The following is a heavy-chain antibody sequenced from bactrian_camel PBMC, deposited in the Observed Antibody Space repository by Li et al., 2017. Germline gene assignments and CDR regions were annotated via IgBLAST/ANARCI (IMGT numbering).Heavy chain of an antibody. V-gene: IGHV3S1*01. D-gene: IGHD3*01. J-gene: IGHJ4*01. CDR1: GYSTSGSYC. Sequence: VQLVESGGGSLRLSCQASGYSTSGSYCMGWFRQAPGQEREGVAIFASIGRDSSTLYADSVKGRFTVSKDHDKNILYLQMNSLKEEDTAMYYCAVDAPWYKECVIRRAPELGVRGQGTQVTVS. CDR2: FASIGRDSST.